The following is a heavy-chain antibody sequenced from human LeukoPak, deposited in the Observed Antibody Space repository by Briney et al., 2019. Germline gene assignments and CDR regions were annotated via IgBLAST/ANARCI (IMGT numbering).Heavy chain of an antibody. V-gene: IGHV1-69*06. J-gene: IGHJ4*02. CDR2: IIPIFGTA. D-gene: IGHD4-23*01. Sequence: EASVKVSCKASGGTFSSYAISWVRQAPGQGLEWMGGIIPIFGTANYAQKFQGRVTITADKSTSTAYMELSRLRSEDTAVYYCAGHGEGHYGGNLSPIDYWGQGTLVTVSS. CDR1: GGTFSSYA. CDR3: AGHGEGHYGGNLSPIDY.